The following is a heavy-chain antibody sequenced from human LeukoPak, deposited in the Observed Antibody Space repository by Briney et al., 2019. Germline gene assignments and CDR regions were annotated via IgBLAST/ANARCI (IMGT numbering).Heavy chain of an antibody. CDR2: VNHSGRT. V-gene: IGHV4-34*01. J-gene: IGHJ4*02. Sequence: SETLSLTCAVYGGSFSGYYWNWIRQPPGKGLEWIGEVNHSGRTNYNPSLKSRVTISVDTSKKQFSLKLSSVTAADTAVYYCARGVDYYGVWGQGTLVTVSS. D-gene: IGHD3-10*01. CDR1: GGSFSGYY. CDR3: ARGVDYYGV.